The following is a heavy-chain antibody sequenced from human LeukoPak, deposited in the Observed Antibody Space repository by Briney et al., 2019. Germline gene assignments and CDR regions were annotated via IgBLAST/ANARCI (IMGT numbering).Heavy chain of an antibody. CDR1: GFTFSSYW. V-gene: IGHV3-48*01. Sequence: GGSLRLSCAASGFTFSSYWMSWVRQAPGKGLEWVSYINSSSSTIYYADSVKGRFTISRDNAKNSLYLQMNSLRAEDTAVYYCARDIELWFGEFSEYYYYMDVWGKGTTVTVSS. CDR3: ARDIELWFGEFSEYYYYMDV. CDR2: INSSSSTI. D-gene: IGHD3-10*01. J-gene: IGHJ6*03.